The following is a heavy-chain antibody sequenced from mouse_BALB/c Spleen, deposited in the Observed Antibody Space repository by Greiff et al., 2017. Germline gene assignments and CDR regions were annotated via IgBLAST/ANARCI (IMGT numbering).Heavy chain of an antibody. CDR3: ARGNYPFYAMDY. D-gene: IGHD2-1*01. V-gene: IGHV1-4*02. CDR2: INPSSGYT. J-gene: IGHJ4*01. Sequence: QVHVKQSGAELAKPGASVKMSCKASGYTFTSYWMHWVKQRPGQGLEWIGYINPSSGYTEYNQKFKDKTTLTADKSSSTAYMQLSSLTSEDSAVYYCARGNYPFYAMDYWGQGTSVTVSS. CDR1: GYTFTSYW.